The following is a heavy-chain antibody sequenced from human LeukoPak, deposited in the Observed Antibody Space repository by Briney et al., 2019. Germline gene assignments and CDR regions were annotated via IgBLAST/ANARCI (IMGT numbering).Heavy chain of an antibody. D-gene: IGHD2-2*02. Sequence: GASVKVSCKASGYTFNNYGISWVRQAPGQGLEWMGWIGAYNGNTNSAQKFQGRLTMTTDISTSTGYMEPRSLRSDDTAVYYCARVCSSASCYNNYWGQGTLVTVSS. J-gene: IGHJ4*02. V-gene: IGHV1-18*01. CDR2: IGAYNGNT. CDR3: ARVCSSASCYNNY. CDR1: GYTFNNYG.